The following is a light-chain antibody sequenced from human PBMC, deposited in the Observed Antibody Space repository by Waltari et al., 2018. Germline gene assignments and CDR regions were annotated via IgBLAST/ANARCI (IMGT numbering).Light chain of an antibody. CDR1: NIRSNS. V-gene: IGLV3-21*02. CDR2: DDS. Sequence: SYVLTQPPSVSVAPGQTARITCGGTNIRSNSVHCYQQKPGQAPVLVVYDDSDRPSGIPERFSGSNSGNTATLTISRVEAGDEADYYCQVWDSSSDHLVVFGGGTKLTVL. J-gene: IGLJ2*01. CDR3: QVWDSSSDHLVV.